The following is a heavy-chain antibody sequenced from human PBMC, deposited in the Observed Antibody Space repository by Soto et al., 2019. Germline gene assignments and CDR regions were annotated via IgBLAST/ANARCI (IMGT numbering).Heavy chain of an antibody. CDR1: GGSISSYY. D-gene: IGHD3-3*01. Sequence: PSETLSLTCTVSGGSISSYYWSWIRQPPGKGLEWIGYIYYSGSTNYNPSLKSRVTISVDTSKNQFSLKLSSVTAADTAVYYCARVQHYDFWSGQYNWFDPWGQGTLVTVSS. J-gene: IGHJ5*02. CDR2: IYYSGST. V-gene: IGHV4-59*01. CDR3: ARVQHYDFWSGQYNWFDP.